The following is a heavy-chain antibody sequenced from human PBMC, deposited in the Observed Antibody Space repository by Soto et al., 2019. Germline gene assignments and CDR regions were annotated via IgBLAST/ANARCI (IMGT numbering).Heavy chain of an antibody. V-gene: IGHV4-59*01. CDR2: ISYTGST. Sequence: GKGLEWIGYISYTGSTNYNPSLKSRVTISVDTSKSQFSLKLSSATAADAAFYHLLRGEEGIRTALRGSALLLNRSPDL. D-gene: IGHD3-10*01. CDR3: LRGEEGIRTALRGSALLLNRSPDL. J-gene: IGHJ2*01.